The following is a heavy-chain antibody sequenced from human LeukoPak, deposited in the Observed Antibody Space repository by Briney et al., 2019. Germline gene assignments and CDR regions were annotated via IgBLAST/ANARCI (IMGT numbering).Heavy chain of an antibody. V-gene: IGHV3-33*01. J-gene: IGHJ5*02. CDR1: GFTFSSYG. Sequence: GGSLRLSCAASGFTFSSYGMHWVRQAPGKGLEWVAVIWYDGSNKYYADSVKGRFTISRDNAKNSLYLQMNSLRAEDTAVYYCARGSRWFDPWGQGTLVTVSS. CDR2: IWYDGSNK. CDR3: ARGSRWFDP.